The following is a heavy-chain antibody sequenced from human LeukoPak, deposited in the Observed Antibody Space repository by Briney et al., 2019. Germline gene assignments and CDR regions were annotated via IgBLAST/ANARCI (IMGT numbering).Heavy chain of an antibody. CDR3: ARGALYYDILTGYYSYLFDY. CDR1: GFTFSSYW. J-gene: IGHJ4*02. D-gene: IGHD3-9*01. V-gene: IGHV3-7*03. CDR2: IKQDGSEK. Sequence: GGSLRLSCAASGFTFSSYWMSWVRQAPGKGLEWVANIKQDGSEKYYVDSVKGRFTNSRDNAKNSLYLQMNSLRAEDTAVYYCARGALYYDILTGYYSYLFDYWGQGTLVTVSS.